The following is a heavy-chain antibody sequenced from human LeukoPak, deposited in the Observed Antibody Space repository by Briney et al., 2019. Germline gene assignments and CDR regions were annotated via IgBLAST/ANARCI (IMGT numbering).Heavy chain of an antibody. V-gene: IGHV3-20*04. CDR3: ARDIRWSGSGSYYNRLFDY. Sequence: GGSLRLSCAASGFTFDDYGMSWVRHAPGKGLEWVSGINWNGGSTVYADSVKGRFTISRDNAKNSLYLQMNSLRAEDTALYYCARDIRWSGSGSYYNRLFDYWGQGTLVTVSS. CDR1: GFTFDDYG. CDR2: INWNGGST. D-gene: IGHD3-10*01. J-gene: IGHJ4*02.